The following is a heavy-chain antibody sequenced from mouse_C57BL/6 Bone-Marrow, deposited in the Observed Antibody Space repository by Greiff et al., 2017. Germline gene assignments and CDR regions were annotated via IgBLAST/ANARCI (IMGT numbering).Heavy chain of an antibody. V-gene: IGHV14-4*01. CDR2: IDPENGDT. D-gene: IGHD1-1*01. CDR3: TTVSLLLRSAMDY. Sequence: VQLKESGAELVRPGASVKLSCTASGFNIKDDYMHWVKQRPEQGLEWIGWIDPENGDTEYASKFQGKATITADTSSNTAYLQLSSLTSEDTAVYYCTTVSLLLRSAMDYWGQGTSVTVSS. J-gene: IGHJ4*01. CDR1: GFNIKDDY.